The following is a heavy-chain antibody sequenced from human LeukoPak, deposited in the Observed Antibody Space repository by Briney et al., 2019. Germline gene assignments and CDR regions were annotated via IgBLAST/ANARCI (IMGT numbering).Heavy chain of an antibody. Sequence: GGSLRLSCAASGFTLSNYIINWVRQAPGKGLEWVSSISGSSSYINYADSVKGRFTISRDNAKNSLYLQMNSLRAEDTAVYYCARGGAMVRGVSPLDYWGQGTLVTVSS. V-gene: IGHV3-21*01. D-gene: IGHD3-10*01. CDR3: ARGGAMVRGVSPLDY. CDR2: ISGSSSYI. CDR1: GFTLSNYI. J-gene: IGHJ4*02.